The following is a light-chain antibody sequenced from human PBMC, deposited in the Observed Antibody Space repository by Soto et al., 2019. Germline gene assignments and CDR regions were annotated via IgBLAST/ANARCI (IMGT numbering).Light chain of an antibody. Sequence: DIQRTQSPSSLSASGVERGTSACRASQGISNYLAWYQQKPGKVPKLLIYAASTLQSGVPSRFSGSGSGTDFTLTISSLQPEDVATYYCQKYNIAPQTFGGGTKVDIK. J-gene: IGKJ4*01. CDR3: QKYNIAPQT. CDR2: AAS. V-gene: IGKV1-27*01. CDR1: QGISNY.